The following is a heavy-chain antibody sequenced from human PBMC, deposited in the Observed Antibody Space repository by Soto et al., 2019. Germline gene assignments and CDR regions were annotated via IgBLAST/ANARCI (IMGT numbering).Heavy chain of an antibody. D-gene: IGHD3-22*01. CDR2: IIPIFGTA. Sequence: GASVKVSCKASGGTFSSYAISWVRQAPGQGLEWMGGIIPIFGTANYAQKFQGRVTITADESTSTAYMELSSLRSEDTAVYYCASNSPLNDSSGYYVDYWGQGTLVTVSS. V-gene: IGHV1-69*13. CDR1: GGTFSSYA. CDR3: ASNSPLNDSSGYYVDY. J-gene: IGHJ4*02.